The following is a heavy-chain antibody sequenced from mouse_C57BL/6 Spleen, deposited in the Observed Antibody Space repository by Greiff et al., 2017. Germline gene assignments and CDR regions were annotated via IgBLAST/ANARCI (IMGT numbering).Heavy chain of an antibody. J-gene: IGHJ2*01. D-gene: IGHD1-1*01. Sequence: EVHLVESGGDLVKPGGSLKLSCAASGFTFSSYGMSWVRQTPDKRLEWVATISSGGSYTYYPDSVKGRFTISRDKAKNTLYLQMSSLKSEDTAMYYCARPFTTVVAFDYWGQGTTLTVSS. CDR2: ISSGGSYT. CDR3: ARPFTTVVAFDY. CDR1: GFTFSSYG. V-gene: IGHV5-6*01.